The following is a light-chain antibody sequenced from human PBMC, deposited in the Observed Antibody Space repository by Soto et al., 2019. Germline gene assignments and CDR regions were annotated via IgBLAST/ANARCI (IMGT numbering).Light chain of an antibody. V-gene: IGKV1-39*01. J-gene: IGKJ5*01. CDR2: AAS. CDR3: QQSYSAPIT. Sequence: DIQMTQSPSSLSASVGDRVTITCRASQSISTFLSWYQQRPGKAPKLLIYAASSLQSGVPSRFSGSGSGTDFTLTITSLQPEDFATYYCQQSYSAPITFGQGTRLEIK. CDR1: QSISTF.